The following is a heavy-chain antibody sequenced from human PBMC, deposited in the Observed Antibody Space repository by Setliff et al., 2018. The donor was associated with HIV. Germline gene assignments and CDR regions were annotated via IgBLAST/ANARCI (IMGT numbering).Heavy chain of an antibody. V-gene: IGHV4-31*03. CDR1: GGSISSGGYY. D-gene: IGHD3-22*01. J-gene: IGHJ5*02. Sequence: PSETLSLTCTVSGGSISSGGYYWSWIRQHPGKGLEWIGYIYYSGSTYYNPSLKSRVTISVDTSKNQFSLKLSSVTAADTAVYYCARVGRIVGARGYWFDPWGQGTLVTAPQ. CDR3: ARVGRIVGARGYWFDP. CDR2: IYYSGST.